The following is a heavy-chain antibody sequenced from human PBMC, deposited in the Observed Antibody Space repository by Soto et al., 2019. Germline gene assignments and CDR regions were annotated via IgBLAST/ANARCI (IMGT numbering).Heavy chain of an antibody. J-gene: IGHJ5*02. CDR1: GYTXSSYG. CDR3: ARTTHQNNWFDP. CDR2: ISAYNCNT. Sequence: GXSXKVSYKAAGYTXSSYGSGWVRQAPGQGLEWSGWISAYNCNTNYAQKLQGRVTITTDTYTSTAYIEMRSMRSDDKAVYYCARTTHQNNWFDPWGQGTLGTVSS. D-gene: IGHD2-2*01. V-gene: IGHV1-18*04.